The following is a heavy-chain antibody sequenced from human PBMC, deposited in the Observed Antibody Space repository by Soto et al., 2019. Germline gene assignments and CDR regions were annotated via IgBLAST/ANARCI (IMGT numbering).Heavy chain of an antibody. CDR3: AKDRMDCSSTSCYEYYYYGMDV. Sequence: GSLRLSCAASGFTFSSYAMSWVRQAPGKGLEWVSAISGSGGSTYYAGSVKGRFTISRDNSKNTLYLQMNSLRAEDTAVYYCAKDRMDCSSTSCYEYYYYGMDVWGQGTTVTVSS. V-gene: IGHV3-23*01. D-gene: IGHD2-2*01. CDR1: GFTFSSYA. J-gene: IGHJ6*02. CDR2: ISGSGGST.